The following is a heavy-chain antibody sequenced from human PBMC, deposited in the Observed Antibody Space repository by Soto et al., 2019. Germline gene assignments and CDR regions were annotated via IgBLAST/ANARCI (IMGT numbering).Heavy chain of an antibody. CDR3: AAGGGLPRYY. D-gene: IGHD5-12*01. Sequence: QLQLQESGSGLVKPSQTLSLTCAVSGGSISSGGYSWSWIRQPPGKGLEWIGYIYHSGSTYYNPSLTSRVTIPVHRSKNQFCRKLSSVTAADTAVYSCAAGGGLPRYYWGQGTLVTVSS. CDR2: IYHSGST. J-gene: IGHJ4*02. CDR1: GGSISSGGYS. V-gene: IGHV4-30-2*01.